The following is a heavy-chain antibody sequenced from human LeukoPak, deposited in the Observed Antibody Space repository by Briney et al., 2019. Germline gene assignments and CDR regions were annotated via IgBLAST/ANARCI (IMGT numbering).Heavy chain of an antibody. V-gene: IGHV4-4*07. J-gene: IGHJ4*02. CDR3: ARDPNYHYDSGSHYFDY. CDR1: GGSISSYY. Sequence: SETLSLTCTVSGGSISSYYRSWIRQPAGKGLEWIGRFYTGGSTNYNPSLKSRVTMSVDTSKNQFSLKLSSVTAADTAVYYCARDPNYHYDSGSHYFDYWGQGTLVTVSS. CDR2: FYTGGST. D-gene: IGHD3-10*01.